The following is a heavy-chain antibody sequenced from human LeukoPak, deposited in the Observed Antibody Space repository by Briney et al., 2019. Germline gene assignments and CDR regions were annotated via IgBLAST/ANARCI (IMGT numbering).Heavy chain of an antibody. Sequence: GGSLRLSCAASGFTLSSYSMNWVRQAPGKGLEWVSYISSSSSTIYYADSVKGRFTISRDNAKNSLYLQMNSLRAEDTAVYYCARDGGGMTTVTYFDYWGQGTLVTVSS. V-gene: IGHV3-48*01. CDR3: ARDGGGMTTVTYFDY. CDR1: GFTLSSYS. CDR2: ISSSSSTI. J-gene: IGHJ4*02. D-gene: IGHD4-17*01.